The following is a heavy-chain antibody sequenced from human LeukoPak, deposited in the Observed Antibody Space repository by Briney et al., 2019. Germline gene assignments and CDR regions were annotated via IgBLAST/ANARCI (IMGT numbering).Heavy chain of an antibody. Sequence: GGALRLSCAASGFSFSNYWMRWVRQDPGKGLEWVANIKYDGFGEYSVDSVKGRFTISRDNANNSLYLQMNSLRVEDTALYYCTKGGTTFDFWGQGALVTVSS. V-gene: IGHV3-7*01. CDR1: GFSFSNYW. J-gene: IGHJ4*02. CDR2: IKYDGFGE. CDR3: TKGGTTFDF. D-gene: IGHD2/OR15-2a*01.